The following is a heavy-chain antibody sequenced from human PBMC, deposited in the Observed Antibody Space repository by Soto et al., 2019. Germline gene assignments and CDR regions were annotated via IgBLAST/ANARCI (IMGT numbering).Heavy chain of an antibody. D-gene: IGHD5-12*01. CDR1: GGSISSGDYY. V-gene: IGHV4-30-4*01. CDR2: MFYSGST. CDR3: ARDNGYGHFDS. Sequence: SETLSLTCTVSGGSISSGDYYWSWIRQPPGKGLEWIGYMFYSGSTYYHPSLKSRVNISADTSKNQFSLRLTSVTPADTAVYYCARDNGYGHFDSWGQGTLVTVSS. J-gene: IGHJ4*02.